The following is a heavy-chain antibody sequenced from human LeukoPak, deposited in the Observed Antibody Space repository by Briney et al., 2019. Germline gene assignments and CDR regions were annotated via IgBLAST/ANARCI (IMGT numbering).Heavy chain of an antibody. J-gene: IGHJ4*02. V-gene: IGHV3-53*01. CDR2: IYSGGST. CDR3: ARAYNWNDCYFDY. CDR1: GFTFSSYA. Sequence: GGSLRLSCAASGFTFSSYAMSWVRQAPGKGLEWVSVIYSGGSTYYADSVKGRFTISRDNSKNTLYLQMNSLRAEDTAVYYCARAYNWNDCYFDYWGQGTLVTVSS. D-gene: IGHD1-1*01.